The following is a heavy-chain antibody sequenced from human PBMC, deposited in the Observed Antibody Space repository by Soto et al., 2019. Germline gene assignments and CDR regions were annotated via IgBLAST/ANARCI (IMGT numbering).Heavy chain of an antibody. J-gene: IGHJ4*02. Sequence: VQLVQSGAEVKKPGASVKVSCKTSGYTYNTYTLHWVRQAPGQRLEWMGWINAGNGNTKHSQRFEGRVTLTRDTSASTGYMELSSLRSEDMAVYYCASAIMDQEYYFDFWGQGTLVTVSS. V-gene: IGHV1-3*01. CDR3: ASAIMDQEYYFDF. CDR1: GYTYNTYT. D-gene: IGHD3-16*01. CDR2: INAGNGNT.